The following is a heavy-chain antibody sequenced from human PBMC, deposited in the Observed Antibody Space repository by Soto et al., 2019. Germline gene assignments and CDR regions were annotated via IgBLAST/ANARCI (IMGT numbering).Heavy chain of an antibody. J-gene: IGHJ3*01. CDR2: IYYSGST. CDR1: GGSISSGGNN. D-gene: IGHD3-22*01. CDR3: ARGGAYERSGYYPRGGAFDF. Sequence: QVQLQESGPGLVKPSQTLSLSCKVSGGSISSGGNNWSWIRQHPGKGLEWIGFIYYSGSTNYNPSLKSRVTISVDMSKNQFSLKLSSVTAADTAVYYCARGGAYERSGYYPRGGAFDFWGQGTMVTVSS. V-gene: IGHV4-31*03.